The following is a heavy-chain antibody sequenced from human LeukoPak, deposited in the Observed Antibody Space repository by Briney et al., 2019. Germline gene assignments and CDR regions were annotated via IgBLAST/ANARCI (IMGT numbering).Heavy chain of an antibody. Sequence: QSGGSLRLSCAASGFTVSSNDMNWVRRAPGKGLEWVSIIHIGNSTYYADSVKGRFTISRDNSKNTLYLQMNSLRAEDTAVYYCAADWPLDYWGQGTLVTVSS. J-gene: IGHJ4*02. CDR1: GFTVSSND. D-gene: IGHD3/OR15-3a*01. CDR2: IHIGNST. CDR3: AADWPLDY. V-gene: IGHV3-66*01.